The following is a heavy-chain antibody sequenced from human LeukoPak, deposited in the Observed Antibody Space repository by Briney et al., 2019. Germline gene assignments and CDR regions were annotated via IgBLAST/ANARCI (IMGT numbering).Heavy chain of an antibody. Sequence: GGSLRLSCAASGFTFSGYGMHWVRQAPGKGLEWVAFIRYDGSNKYYADSVKGRFTISRDNSKNTLYLQMNSLRAEDTAVYYCAKDRNYYDSSGTQMDYWGQGTLVTVSS. D-gene: IGHD3-22*01. CDR1: GFTFSGYG. CDR3: AKDRNYYDSSGTQMDY. V-gene: IGHV3-30*02. J-gene: IGHJ4*02. CDR2: IRYDGSNK.